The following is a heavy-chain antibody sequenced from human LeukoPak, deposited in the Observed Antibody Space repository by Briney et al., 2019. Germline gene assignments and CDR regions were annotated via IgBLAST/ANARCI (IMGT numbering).Heavy chain of an antibody. J-gene: IGHJ4*02. CDR1: GYTFTSYG. CDR3: ARVGTVLLWFGEYFDY. D-gene: IGHD3-10*01. CDR2: ISAYNGNT. Sequence: ASVKVSCKASGYTFTSYGISWVRQAPGRGLEWMGWISAYNGNTNYAQKLQGRVTMTTDTSTSTAYMELRSLRSDDTAVYYCARVGTVLLWFGEYFDYWGQGTLVTVSS. V-gene: IGHV1-18*01.